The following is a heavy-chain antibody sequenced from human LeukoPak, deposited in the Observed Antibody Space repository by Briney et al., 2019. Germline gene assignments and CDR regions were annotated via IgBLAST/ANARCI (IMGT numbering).Heavy chain of an antibody. CDR3: ARTEYYDFWSGYLNWFDP. J-gene: IGHJ5*02. V-gene: IGHV1-69*13. Sequence: SVKVSCKASGGTFSSYAISWVRQAPGQGLEWMGGIIPIFGTANYAQKFQGRVTITADESTSTAYMELSSLRSEDMAVYYCARTEYYDFWSGYLNWFDPWGQGTLVTVSS. CDR1: GGTFSSYA. CDR2: IIPIFGTA. D-gene: IGHD3-3*01.